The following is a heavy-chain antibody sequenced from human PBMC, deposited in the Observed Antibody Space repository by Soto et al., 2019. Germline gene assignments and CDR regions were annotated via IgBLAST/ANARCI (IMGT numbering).Heavy chain of an antibody. D-gene: IGHD6-13*01. CDR1: GGSISSYY. V-gene: IGHV4-59*01. CDR2: IYYSGST. J-gene: IGHJ4*02. CDR3: ARGSGSSSWYWDY. Sequence: SETLSLTCTVSGGSISSYYWSWIRQPPGKGLEWIGYIYYSGSTNYNPSLTSRVTISVDTSKNQFSLKLSSVTAADTAVYYCARGSGSSSWYWDYWGQGTLVTVSS.